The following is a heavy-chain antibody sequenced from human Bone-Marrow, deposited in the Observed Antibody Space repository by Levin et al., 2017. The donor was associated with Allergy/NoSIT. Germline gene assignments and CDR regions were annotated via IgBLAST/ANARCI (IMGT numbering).Heavy chain of an antibody. V-gene: IGHV3-30-3*01. D-gene: IGHD3-10*01. CDR2: ISYDASQA. CDR1: GFSFKTHV. J-gene: IGHJ3*02. CDR3: ASRVKYIGGPDDAFDI. Sequence: LSLTCAASGFSFKTHVMHWVRQAPGKGLEWVALISYDASQAYYADSVVGRFTISRDNSKETLFLRMTGLRAEDTAVYYCASRVKYIGGPDDAFDIWGQGTMVTVSS.